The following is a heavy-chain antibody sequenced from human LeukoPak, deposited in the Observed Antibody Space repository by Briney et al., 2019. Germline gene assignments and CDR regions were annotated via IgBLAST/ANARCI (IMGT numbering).Heavy chain of an antibody. CDR1: GGSISSYY. V-gene: IGHV4-59*01. D-gene: IGHD6-6*01. CDR3: ARSGIAARPDYYYYYYMDV. CDR2: IYYSGST. Sequence: SETLSLTCTVSGGSISSYYWSWIRQPPGKGLEWIGYIYYSGSTNYNPSLKSRVTISVDTSKNQSSLKLSSVTAADAAVYYCARSGIAARPDYYYYYYMDVWGKGTTVTVSS. J-gene: IGHJ6*03.